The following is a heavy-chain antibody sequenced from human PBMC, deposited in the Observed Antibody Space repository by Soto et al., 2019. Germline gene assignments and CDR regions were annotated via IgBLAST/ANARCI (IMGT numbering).Heavy chain of an antibody. Sequence: EVQLLESGGGLVQPGGSLRLSCAASGFTFSSNAMSWVRQAPGKGLEWVSRIRGSDGSTYYADSVKGRFTISRDNSKNTLYLQMDSLRAEDTAVYYCAKYGSGVNTAFDIWGQGTMVTVSS. CDR3: AKYGSGVNTAFDI. V-gene: IGHV3-23*01. CDR2: IRGSDGST. D-gene: IGHD6-19*01. J-gene: IGHJ3*02. CDR1: GFTFSSNA.